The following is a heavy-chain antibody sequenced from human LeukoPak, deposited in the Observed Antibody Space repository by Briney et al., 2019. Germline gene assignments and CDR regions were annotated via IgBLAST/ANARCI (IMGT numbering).Heavy chain of an antibody. Sequence: GGSLRLSCAASGFTFSSYAMSWVRQAPGKGLEWVSGTSGSGVKIYYADSVKGRFAISRDNSKNTLYLQMNSLRAEDTAVYYCAKDATGDRKYFDYWGQGTLVIVSS. J-gene: IGHJ4*02. D-gene: IGHD7-27*01. CDR1: GFTFSSYA. V-gene: IGHV3-23*01. CDR3: AKDATGDRKYFDY. CDR2: TSGSGVKI.